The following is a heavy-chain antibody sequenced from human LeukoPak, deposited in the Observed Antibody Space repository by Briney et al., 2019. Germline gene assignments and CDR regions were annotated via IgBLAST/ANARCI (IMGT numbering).Heavy chain of an antibody. Sequence: PGGSLRLSCAASGFTFSSYAMSWVRQAPGKGLEWVSGISGSGGSTYYADSVKGRFTISRDNSKNTLYLQMNSLRAEDTAVYYCATWEYSSGWYWSFDYWGQGTLVTVSS. CDR3: ATWEYSSGWYWSFDY. J-gene: IGHJ4*02. CDR1: GFTFSSYA. D-gene: IGHD6-19*01. V-gene: IGHV3-23*01. CDR2: ISGSGGST.